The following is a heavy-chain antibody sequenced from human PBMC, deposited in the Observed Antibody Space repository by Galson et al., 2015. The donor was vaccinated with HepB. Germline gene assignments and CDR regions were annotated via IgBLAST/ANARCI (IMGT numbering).Heavy chain of an antibody. CDR1: GYTFTSYG. CDR2: ISAYNGNT. Sequence: SVKVSCKASGYTFTSYGISWVRQAPGQGLEWMGWISAYNGNTNYAQKLQGRVTMTTDTSTSTAYMELRSLRSDDTAVYYCAKLAWYSSSWPQAPFDYWGQGTLVTVSS. V-gene: IGHV1-18*01. CDR3: AKLAWYSSSWPQAPFDY. J-gene: IGHJ4*02. D-gene: IGHD6-13*01.